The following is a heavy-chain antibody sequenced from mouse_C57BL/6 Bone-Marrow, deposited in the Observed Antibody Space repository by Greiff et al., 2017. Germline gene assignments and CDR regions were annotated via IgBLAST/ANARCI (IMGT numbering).Heavy chain of an antibody. V-gene: IGHV1-55*01. D-gene: IGHD2-4*01. CDR1: GYTFTSYW. Sequence: QVQLKQPGAELVKPGASVKMSCKASGYTFTSYWITWVKQRPGQGLEWIGDIYPGSGSTNYNEKFKSKATLTVDTSSSTAYMQLSSLTSEDSAVYYCARPSYYDYEEGYWGQGTTLTVSS. CDR3: ARPSYYDYEEGY. J-gene: IGHJ2*01. CDR2: IYPGSGST.